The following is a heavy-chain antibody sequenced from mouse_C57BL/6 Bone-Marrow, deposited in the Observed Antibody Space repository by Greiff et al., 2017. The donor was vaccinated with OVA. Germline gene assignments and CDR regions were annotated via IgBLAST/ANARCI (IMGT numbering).Heavy chain of an antibody. CDR3: ARELLYSYFDY. J-gene: IGHJ2*01. CDR1: GFSLTSYG. D-gene: IGHD1-1*01. CDR2: IWSGGST. Sequence: QVQLKESGPGLVQPSQSLSITCTVSGFSLTSYGVHWVRQSPGKGLEWLGVIWSGGSTAYNAAFISRLSISKDNSKSQVFFKMNSLQADDTAVYYCARELLYSYFDYWGQGTTLTVSS. V-gene: IGHV2-2*01.